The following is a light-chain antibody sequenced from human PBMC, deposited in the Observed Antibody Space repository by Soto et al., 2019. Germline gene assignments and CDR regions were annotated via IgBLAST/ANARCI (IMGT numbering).Light chain of an antibody. V-gene: IGKV1-39*01. CDR2: AAS. J-gene: IGKJ3*01. CDR1: QPIDTS. CDR3: QQSYSSPFT. Sequence: DIQMTQAPSSPSASVGDRVTITCRASQPIDTSLNWYQQKPGNAPRLLIYAASSLQSGVPLRFSGSGSGTDFTLTISSLQPEDFATYYCQQSYSSPFTFGPGT.